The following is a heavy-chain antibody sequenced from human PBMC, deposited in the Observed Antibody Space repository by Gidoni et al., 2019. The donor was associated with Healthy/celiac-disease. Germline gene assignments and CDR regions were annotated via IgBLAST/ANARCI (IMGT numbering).Heavy chain of an antibody. CDR2: ISGSGGST. CDR1: GFTFSSFA. CDR3: AKDPYSSFENYYYGMDV. J-gene: IGHJ6*02. D-gene: IGHD6-6*01. Sequence: EVQLLESGGGLVQPGGSLRLSCAASGFTFSSFAMSWVRQAPGKGLEWVSAISGSGGSTYYADSVKGRFTISRDNSKNTLYLQMNSLRAEDTAVYYCAKDPYSSFENYYYGMDVWGQGTTVTVSS. V-gene: IGHV3-23*01.